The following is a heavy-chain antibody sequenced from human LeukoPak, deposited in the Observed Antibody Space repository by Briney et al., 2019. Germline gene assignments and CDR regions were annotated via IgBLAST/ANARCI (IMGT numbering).Heavy chain of an antibody. CDR2: ISAYNGNT. J-gene: IGHJ4*02. V-gene: IGHV1-18*01. D-gene: IGHD3-10*01. CDR3: ARTTYGSGSYYFDF. CDR1: GYTLTSYG. Sequence: ASVKVSCKASGYTLTSYGISWVRQAPGQGLEWMGWISAYNGNTNFPQTLQDRVTMTTDTSTNIAYMELRSLRSDDTAVYYCARTTYGSGSYYFDFWGQGTLVTVSS.